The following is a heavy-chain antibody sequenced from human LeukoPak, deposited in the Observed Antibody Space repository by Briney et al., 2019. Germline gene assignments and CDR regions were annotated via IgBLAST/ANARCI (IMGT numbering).Heavy chain of an antibody. CDR3: ARASIAVAGTVQH. CDR2: ISWNSGSI. CDR1: GFTFDDYA. J-gene: IGHJ1*01. D-gene: IGHD6-19*01. V-gene: IGHV3-9*01. Sequence: GGSLRLSCAASGFTFDDYAMHWVRQAPGKGLEWVSAISWNSGSIGYADSVKGRFTISRDNAKNSLYLQMNSLRAEDTALYYCARASIAVAGTVQHWGQGTLVTVSS.